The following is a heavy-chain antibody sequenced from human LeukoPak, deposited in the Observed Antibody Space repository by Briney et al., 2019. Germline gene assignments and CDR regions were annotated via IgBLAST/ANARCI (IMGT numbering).Heavy chain of an antibody. J-gene: IGHJ4*02. Sequence: GASVKVSCKASGGTFISYAISWVRQAPGQGLEWMGGIIPIFGRANYAQKFQGRVTITTDKSTSTAYMELSSLRSEDTAVYYCAGGTYTSGWYTPEGDSWGQGTLVTVSS. V-gene: IGHV1-69*05. CDR1: GGTFISYA. D-gene: IGHD6-19*01. CDR2: IIPIFGRA. CDR3: AGGTYTSGWYTPEGDS.